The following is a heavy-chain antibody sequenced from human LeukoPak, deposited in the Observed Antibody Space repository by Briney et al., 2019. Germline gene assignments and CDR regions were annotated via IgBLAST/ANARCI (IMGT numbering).Heavy chain of an antibody. D-gene: IGHD3-3*01. Sequence: QAGGSLRLSCAAYGFTFRTYWMSWVRQAPGKGLERVANIKHDGSEKNYVDSVKGRFTVSRDNTKNSLYLQMNSLRAEDTGVFYCARDQYDSWSRRGNFDSWGQGTLVIVSS. CDR2: IKHDGSEK. J-gene: IGHJ4*02. V-gene: IGHV3-7*03. CDR1: GFTFRTYW. CDR3: ARDQYDSWSRRGNFDS.